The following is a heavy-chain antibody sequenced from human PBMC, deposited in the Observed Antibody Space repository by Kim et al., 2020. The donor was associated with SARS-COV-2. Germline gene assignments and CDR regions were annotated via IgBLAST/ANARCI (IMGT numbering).Heavy chain of an antibody. CDR1: GFTFSSYG. V-gene: IGHV3-33*01. D-gene: IGHD2-21*02. CDR2: IWYDGSNK. Sequence: GGSLRLSCAASGFTFSSYGMHWVRQAPGKGLEWVAVIWYDGSNKYYADSVKDRFTISRENSKNTLYLQMNSLRAEDTAVYYCARDPYVVVTAPYGMDVWGQGTTVTVSS. CDR3: ARDPYVVVTAPYGMDV. J-gene: IGHJ6*02.